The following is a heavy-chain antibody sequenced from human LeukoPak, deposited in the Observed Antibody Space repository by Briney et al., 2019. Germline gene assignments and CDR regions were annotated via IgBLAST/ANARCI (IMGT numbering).Heavy chain of an antibody. CDR2: IRYDGSNK. J-gene: IGHJ4*02. CDR1: GFTFSSYG. Sequence: PGGSLRLSCAASGFTFSSYGMHWVRQAPGKGLEWVAFIRYDGSNKYYADSVKGRFTISRDNSKNTLYLQMNSLRAEDTAVYYCAKDTPPHSGYFDYWGQGTLVTVSS. D-gene: IGHD2-15*01. V-gene: IGHV3-30*02. CDR3: AKDTPPHSGYFDY.